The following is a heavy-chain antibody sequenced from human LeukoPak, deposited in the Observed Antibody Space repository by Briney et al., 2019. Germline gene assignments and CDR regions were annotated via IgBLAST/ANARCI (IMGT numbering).Heavy chain of an antibody. J-gene: IGHJ4*02. D-gene: IGHD5-12*01. CDR1: GGSISSYY. Sequence: SETLSLTCTVSGGSISSYYWSWIRQPAGKGLEWIGRIYTSGSTNYNPSLKSRVTMSVDTSKNQFSLKLSSVTAADTAVYYCARVAVPAAVPEYSGYDYYYFDYWGQGTLVTVSS. CDR2: IYTSGST. CDR3: ARVAVPAAVPEYSGYDYYYFDY. V-gene: IGHV4-4*07.